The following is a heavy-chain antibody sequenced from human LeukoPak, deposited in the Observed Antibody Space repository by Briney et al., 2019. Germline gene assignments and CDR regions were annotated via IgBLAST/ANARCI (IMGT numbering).Heavy chain of an antibody. CDR3: ATLARFAFDI. Sequence: GGSLRLSCAASGLTVSSKDMSWVRQAPGKGLEWVSVIYSGGSTYYADSVKGRFTISRDNSKNTLYFQLNSLRAEDTAVYYCATLARFAFDIWGQGTMVTVSS. CDR2: IYSGGST. V-gene: IGHV3-53*01. CDR1: GLTVSSKD. D-gene: IGHD5-12*01. J-gene: IGHJ3*02.